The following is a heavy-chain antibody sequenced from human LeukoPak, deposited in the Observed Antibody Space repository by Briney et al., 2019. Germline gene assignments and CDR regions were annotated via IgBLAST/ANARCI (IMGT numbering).Heavy chain of an antibody. V-gene: IGHV1-69*04. J-gene: IGHJ6*02. CDR2: IIPILGIA. CDR3: ARDQVIVVVMYYYYYGMDV. D-gene: IGHD3-22*01. CDR1: GGTFSSYA. Sequence: SVKVSCKASGGTFSSYAISWVRQAPGQGLEWMGRIIPILGIANYAQKFQGRVTITADKSTSTAYMELSSLRSEDTAVYYCARDQVIVVVMYYYYYGMDVWSQGTTVTVSS.